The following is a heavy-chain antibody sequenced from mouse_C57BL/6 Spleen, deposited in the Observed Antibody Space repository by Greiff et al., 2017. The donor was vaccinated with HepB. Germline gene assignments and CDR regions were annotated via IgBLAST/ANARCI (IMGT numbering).Heavy chain of an antibody. Sequence: QVQLQQSGAELVMPGASVKLSCKASGYTFTSYWMHWVKQWPGQGLEWIGEIDPSDSYTNYNQKFKGKSTLTVDKSSSTAYMQLSSLTSEDSAVYYCAIPDLYWYFDVWGTGTTVTVSS. CDR1: GYTFTSYW. V-gene: IGHV1-69*01. CDR2: IDPSDSYT. CDR3: AIPDLYWYFDV. J-gene: IGHJ1*03.